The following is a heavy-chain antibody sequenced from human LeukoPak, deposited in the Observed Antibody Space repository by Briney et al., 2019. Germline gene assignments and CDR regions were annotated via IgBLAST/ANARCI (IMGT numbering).Heavy chain of an antibody. V-gene: IGHV4-34*01. CDR1: GESFSGYY. Sequence: SETLSLTCVVYGESFSGYYWSWIRQPPGKGLEWIGEINHSGSTNYNPSLKSRVTISVDTSKNQFSLKLSSVTAADTAVYYCARGGGRYCSRTSCHLDYWGQGTLVTVSS. CDR3: ARGGGRYCSRTSCHLDY. D-gene: IGHD2-2*01. J-gene: IGHJ4*02. CDR2: INHSGST.